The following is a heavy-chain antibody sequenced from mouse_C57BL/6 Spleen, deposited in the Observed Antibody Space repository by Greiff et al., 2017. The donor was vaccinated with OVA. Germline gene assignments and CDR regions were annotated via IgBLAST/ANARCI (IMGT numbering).Heavy chain of an antibody. CDR3: VTAQATAY. CDR2: INPSNGDT. D-gene: IGHD3-2*02. V-gene: IGHV1-53*01. Sequence: VQLQQPGTELVNPGASVKMSCKASGYTFTSSWMHWVKQRPGQGLEWIGNINPSNGDTNFNEKFKSKATLTVDKSSSIVYMQLSSLTSEDSAVYSCVTAQATAYWGQGTLVTVSA. CDR1: GYTFTSSW. J-gene: IGHJ3*01.